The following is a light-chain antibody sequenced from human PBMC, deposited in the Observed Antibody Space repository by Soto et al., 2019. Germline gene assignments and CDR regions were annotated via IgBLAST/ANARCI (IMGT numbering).Light chain of an antibody. CDR1: QSLLHSNGYNY. J-gene: IGKJ4*01. Sequence: DIVMTQSPLSLPVTPGAPASISCRSSQSLLHSNGYNYLDWYLQKPGQSPQLLIYLGSNRASGVPDRVSGSGSGTDFTLKISSVEAEDVGVYYCMQALHTPFTFCGGTKVEIK. CDR3: MQALHTPFT. CDR2: LGS. V-gene: IGKV2-28*01.